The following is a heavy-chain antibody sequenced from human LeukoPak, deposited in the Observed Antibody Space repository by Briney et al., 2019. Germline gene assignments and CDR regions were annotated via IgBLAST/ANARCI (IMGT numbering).Heavy chain of an antibody. D-gene: IGHD5-24*01. CDR1: GFPFSSYW. CDR2: IKQDGSKK. V-gene: IGHV3-7*04. J-gene: IGHJ4*02. CDR3: TRVGYIDEGIDY. Sequence: GGSLRLSCVASGFPFSSYWMTWVRQAPGKGLEWVANIKQDGSKKSYADSVKGRFTISRDNAKNSLYLQMNGLRAEDTAIYYCTRVGYIDEGIDYWGQGTLVTVSS.